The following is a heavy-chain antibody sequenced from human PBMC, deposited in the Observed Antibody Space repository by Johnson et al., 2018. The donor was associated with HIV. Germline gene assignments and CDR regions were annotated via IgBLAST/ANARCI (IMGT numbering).Heavy chain of an antibody. CDR2: ISYDGSNK. CDR3: ARSPRQWMDHDAFDI. Sequence: EVQLVESGGGLIQPGGSLRLSCAASGFTVSSNYMSWVRQAPGKGLEWVSVISYDGSNKYYADSVKGRFTISRDNSKNTLYLQMNSLRAEDTAVYYCARSPRQWMDHDAFDIWGQGTMVTVSS. D-gene: IGHD6-19*01. J-gene: IGHJ3*02. V-gene: IGHV3-66*03. CDR1: GFTVSSNY.